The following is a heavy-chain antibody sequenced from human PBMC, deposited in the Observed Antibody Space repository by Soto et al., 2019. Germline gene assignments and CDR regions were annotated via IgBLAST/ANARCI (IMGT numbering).Heavy chain of an antibody. V-gene: IGHV1-69*06. J-gene: IGHJ6*02. Sequence: QVQLVQSGAEVKKPGSSVKVSCKASGGTFSSYAISWVRQAPGQGLEWMGGIIPIFGTANYAQKFQGRVTITADKSTSTAYMELSSLRSEDTAVYYCATSQGSVVVSGYYYYYGMDVWGQGTTVTVSS. D-gene: IGHD2-15*01. CDR2: IIPIFGTA. CDR3: ATSQGSVVVSGYYYYYGMDV. CDR1: GGTFSSYA.